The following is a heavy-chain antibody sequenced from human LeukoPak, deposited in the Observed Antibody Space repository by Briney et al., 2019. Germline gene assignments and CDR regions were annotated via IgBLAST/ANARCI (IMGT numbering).Heavy chain of an antibody. V-gene: IGHV3-23*01. CDR2: ISFSGANS. CDR3: PRDIQLST. CDR1: GFTFSDSP. J-gene: IGHJ3*01. D-gene: IGHD5-24*01. Sequence: PGGSLRLSCVATGFTFSDSPMNWVRQAPGKGLDWVSLISFSGANSYYADSVKGGFTISSDNSKDTLFLQMNSLKAEYTPIYYFPRDIQLSTWGGGTKVSVSS.